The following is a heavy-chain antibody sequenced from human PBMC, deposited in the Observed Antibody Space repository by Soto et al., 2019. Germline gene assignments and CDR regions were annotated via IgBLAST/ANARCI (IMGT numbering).Heavy chain of an antibody. J-gene: IGHJ4*02. Sequence: EVQLSESGGGFVQPGGSQRLSCSASGFTFSFYAMSLVRQAPGKGLEWVSGLSGSGTNTYYADSVKGRFTISRDNTENTLYLEMNSLRAEDSATYYCAKDGSHFDFWDGSSYHFDHWGQGALVTVSS. CDR3: AKDGSHFDFWDGSSYHFDH. V-gene: IGHV3-23*01. CDR1: GFTFSFYA. D-gene: IGHD3-3*01. CDR2: LSGSGTNT.